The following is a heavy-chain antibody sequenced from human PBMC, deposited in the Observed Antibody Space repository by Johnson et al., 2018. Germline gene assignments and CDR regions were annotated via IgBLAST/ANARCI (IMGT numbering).Heavy chain of an antibody. D-gene: IGHD5-18*01. CDR2: ISGTGGST. V-gene: IGHV3-23*01. Sequence: EVQLLEAGGGLVQPGGSLRLSCAASGFPFNTYAMNWVRQAAEKALEWVSVISGTGGSTSYADSVKGRFLISRDNSKNTLYLKMNSLRAEDTAVYYCARARSWGIQLYYYYYGMDVWGQGTTVTVSS. CDR1: GFPFNTYA. J-gene: IGHJ6*02. CDR3: ARARSWGIQLYYYYYGMDV.